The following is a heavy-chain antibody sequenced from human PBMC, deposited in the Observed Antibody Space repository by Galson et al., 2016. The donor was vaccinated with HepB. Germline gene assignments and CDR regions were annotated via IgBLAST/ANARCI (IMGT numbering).Heavy chain of an antibody. CDR2: VSGSGGVT. J-gene: IGHJ5*02. V-gene: IGHV3-23*01. Sequence: SLRLSCAVYGFTFSSYAMSWVRQAPGKGLEWVSGVSGSGGVTNYADSVKGRFTISRDNSKNTLYLQMNSLSAEDTAVYYCAKSISPYSSNNNWFDPWGQGTLVTVSS. CDR1: GFTFSSYA. CDR3: AKSISPYSSNNNWFDP. D-gene: IGHD6-13*01.